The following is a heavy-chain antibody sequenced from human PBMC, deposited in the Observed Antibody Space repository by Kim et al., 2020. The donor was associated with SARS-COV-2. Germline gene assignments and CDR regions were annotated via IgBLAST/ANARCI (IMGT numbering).Heavy chain of an antibody. CDR3: ARDGPRFYYDSSGYYRGGAFDI. J-gene: IGHJ3*02. D-gene: IGHD3-22*01. CDR1: GFTFSSYE. CDR2: ISSSGSTI. V-gene: IGHV3-48*03. Sequence: GGSLRLSCAASGFTFSSYEMNWVRQAPGKGLEWVSYISSSGSTIYYADSVKGRFTISRDNAKNSLYLQMNSLRAEDTAVYYCARDGPRFYYDSSGYYRGGAFDIWGQGTMVTVSS.